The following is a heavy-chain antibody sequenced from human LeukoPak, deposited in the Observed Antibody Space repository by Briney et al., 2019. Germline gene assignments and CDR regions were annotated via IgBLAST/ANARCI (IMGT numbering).Heavy chain of an antibody. V-gene: IGHV4-31*03. CDR3: ARWAPKCWFDP. CDR1: GGSISSGGYY. Sequence: SHTLSLTCTVSGGSISSGGYYWSWIRQHPGKGLERIGYIYYSGSTYYNPSLKSRVTISVDTSKTQFSLKLSSVTAADTAVYYCARWAPKCWFDPWGQGTLVTVSS. CDR2: IYYSGST. J-gene: IGHJ5*02.